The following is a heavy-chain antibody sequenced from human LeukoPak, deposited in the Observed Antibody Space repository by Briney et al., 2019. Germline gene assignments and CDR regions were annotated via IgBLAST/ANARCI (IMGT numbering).Heavy chain of an antibody. D-gene: IGHD3-9*01. V-gene: IGHV3-74*01. CDR3: TRDLLDYDVSTGLHHYYMDV. CDR2: ISGGGTNI. CDR1: GFTFSSYY. Sequence: GGSLRLSCVASGFTFSSYYMQWVRQDPRKGLVWVSRISGGGTNINYADSVRGRFTISRDNAKNTVYLQMNTLRVEDTAVYYCTRDLLDYDVSTGLHHYYMDVWGQGTTVTVSS. J-gene: IGHJ6*02.